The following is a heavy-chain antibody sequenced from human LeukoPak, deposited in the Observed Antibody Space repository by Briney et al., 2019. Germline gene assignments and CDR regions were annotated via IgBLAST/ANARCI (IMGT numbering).Heavy chain of an antibody. CDR1: GFTFNNYA. CDR2: ISGSGGST. CDR3: AKVPVFSLTISEVVTDDAFDI. J-gene: IGHJ3*02. D-gene: IGHD3-3*01. Sequence: QPGGSLRLSCASSGFTFNNYAMTWVRQAPGKGLEWVSAISGSGGSTYYADSVKGRFTISRDNSKNTLYLQMNSLRAEDTAVYYCAKVPVFSLTISEVVTDDAFDIWGQGTIVTVSS. V-gene: IGHV3-23*01.